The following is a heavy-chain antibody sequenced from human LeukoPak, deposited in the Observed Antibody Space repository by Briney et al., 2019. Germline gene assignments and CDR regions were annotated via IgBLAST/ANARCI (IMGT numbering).Heavy chain of an antibody. J-gene: IGHJ5*02. V-gene: IGHV3-23*01. D-gene: IGHD2-2*01. Sequence: PGGSLRLSCTASGFTFNTYAMSWVRQAPGKGLDWVSGISGSGGTTYYADSVKGRFTISRDNSKNTLYLQMSSLRAEDTAVYYCAKQSPDCSTTSCWFDPWGQGTLVTVSS. CDR1: GFTFNTYA. CDR3: AKQSPDCSTTSCWFDP. CDR2: ISGSGGTT.